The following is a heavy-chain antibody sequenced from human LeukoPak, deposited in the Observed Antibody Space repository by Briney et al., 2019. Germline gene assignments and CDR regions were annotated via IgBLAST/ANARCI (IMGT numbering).Heavy chain of an antibody. CDR2: ISGSGGST. V-gene: IGHV3-23*01. CDR1: GFTFSSYG. Sequence: GGSLRLSCAASGFTFSSYGMSWVRQAPGKGLEWVSAISGSGGSTYYADSVKGRFTISRDNSKNTLYLQMSSLRAEDTAVYYCAKDRDGYSSACWHYWGQGTLVTVSS. J-gene: IGHJ4*02. CDR3: AKDRDGYSSACWHY. D-gene: IGHD6-19*01.